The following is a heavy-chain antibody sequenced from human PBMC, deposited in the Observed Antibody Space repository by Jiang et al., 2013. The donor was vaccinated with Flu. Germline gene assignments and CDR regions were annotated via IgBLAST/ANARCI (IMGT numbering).Heavy chain of an antibody. J-gene: IGHJ5*02. CDR2: INAGDDNT. CDR3: ARDPFWELPEQGWFDT. D-gene: IGHD1-7*01. CDR1: GYAFTTYA. V-gene: IGHV1-3*01. Sequence: GAEVKKPGASVKVSCKASGYAFTTYALHWVRQAPGQRLEWMGFINAGDDNTKYSEKFQDRVTITRDTSANIAYMQLSRLTSEDTAVYYCARDPFWELPEQGWFDTWGQGTLVTVSS.